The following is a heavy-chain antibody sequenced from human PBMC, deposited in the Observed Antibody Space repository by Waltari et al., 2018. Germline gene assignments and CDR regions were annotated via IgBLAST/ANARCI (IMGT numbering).Heavy chain of an antibody. Sequence: EVQLLESGGDLVQPGGSLRLSCAASGIPFSNYAINWVRLAPWRALEGFSAITVGDDTDYADSVKGRFTISRDTAKDTVHLQMNGVRAEDTAVYYCATPVYNWDDPLHSWGQGTLVTVSS. D-gene: IGHD1-20*01. CDR1: GIPFSNYA. CDR2: ITVGDDT. V-gene: IGHV3-23*01. J-gene: IGHJ4*02. CDR3: ATPVYNWDDPLHS.